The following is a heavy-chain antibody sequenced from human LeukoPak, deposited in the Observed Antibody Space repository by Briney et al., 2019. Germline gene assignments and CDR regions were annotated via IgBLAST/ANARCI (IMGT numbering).Heavy chain of an antibody. Sequence: GGSLRLSCAASGFRFSSYAMSWVRQAPGKGLEWVSAISGSGGSTYYADSVKGRFTISRDNSKNTLYLQMNSLRAEDTAVYYCAKVGHPPPYSSSWWAPFDYWGQGTLVTVSS. V-gene: IGHV3-23*01. D-gene: IGHD6-13*01. CDR3: AKVGHPPPYSSSWWAPFDY. CDR1: GFRFSSYA. J-gene: IGHJ4*02. CDR2: ISGSGGST.